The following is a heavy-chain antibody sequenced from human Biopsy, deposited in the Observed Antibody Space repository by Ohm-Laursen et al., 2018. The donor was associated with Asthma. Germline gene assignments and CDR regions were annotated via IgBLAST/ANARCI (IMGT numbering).Heavy chain of an antibody. V-gene: IGHV5-51*03. CDR2: IFAANSET. CDR1: GYTFSDSW. Sequence: GESLRISCKASGYTFSDSWIGWVRQMPGKGLEWMGIIFAANSETKYSPSFQGQVTISADMSISTAFLQRSSLKASDTAIYYCARFIDGTFFVDYWGQGTLVTVSS. D-gene: IGHD1-7*01. CDR3: ARFIDGTFFVDY. J-gene: IGHJ4*02.